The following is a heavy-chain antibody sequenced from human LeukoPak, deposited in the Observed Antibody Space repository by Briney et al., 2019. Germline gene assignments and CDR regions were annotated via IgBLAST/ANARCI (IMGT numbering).Heavy chain of an antibody. CDR1: GYTFTSYG. V-gene: IGHV1-18*01. CDR2: ISAYNGNT. CDR3: VRDHSGYFDY. J-gene: IGHJ4*02. Sequence: ASVKASCKASGYTFTSYGISWVRQAPGQGLEWMGWISAYNGNTNYAQKLQGRVTMTIDTSTSTAYMELRSLRSDDTAVYYCVRDHSGYFDYWGQGTLVTVSS.